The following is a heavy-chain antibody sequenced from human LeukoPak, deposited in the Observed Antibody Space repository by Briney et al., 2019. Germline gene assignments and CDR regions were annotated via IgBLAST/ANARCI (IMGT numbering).Heavy chain of an antibody. J-gene: IGHJ4*02. CDR2: ISWNSGSI. Sequence: GGSLRLSXAASGFTFDDYAMHWVRQAPGKGLEWVPGISWNSGSIGYADSVKGRFTISRDNAKNSLYLQMNSLRAEDTAVYYCASLDYGDSKDDYWGQGTLVTVSS. CDR3: ASLDYGDSKDDY. CDR1: GFTFDDYA. D-gene: IGHD4-17*01. V-gene: IGHV3-9*01.